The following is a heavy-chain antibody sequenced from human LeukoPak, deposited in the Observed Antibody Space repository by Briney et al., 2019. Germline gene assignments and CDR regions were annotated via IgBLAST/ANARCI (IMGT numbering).Heavy chain of an antibody. V-gene: IGHV1-2*02. Sequence: ASVKVSCKASGYTFTDYYMHWVRQAPGQGLEWMGWINPNSGGTNYAQKFQGRVTMTRDTSISTAYMELSRLRSDDTAVYYCARGDYDYVWGSYRYYDYWGQGTLVTVSS. CDR2: INPNSGGT. CDR3: ARGDYDYVWGSYRYYDY. CDR1: GYTFTDYY. J-gene: IGHJ4*02. D-gene: IGHD3-16*02.